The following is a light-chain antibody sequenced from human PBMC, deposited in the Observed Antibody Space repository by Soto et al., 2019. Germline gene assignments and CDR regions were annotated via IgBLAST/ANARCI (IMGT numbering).Light chain of an antibody. CDR3: QQYDNVPLT. Sequence: DIQMSQSPSALSASVGDRFTITCQASQDISNYLNWYQQKPGKAPKLLIYDASNLETGVPSRFSGSGSGTDFTFSISSLQPEDIATYYCQQYDNVPLTFGQGTRLEIK. V-gene: IGKV1-33*01. J-gene: IGKJ5*01. CDR1: QDISNY. CDR2: DAS.